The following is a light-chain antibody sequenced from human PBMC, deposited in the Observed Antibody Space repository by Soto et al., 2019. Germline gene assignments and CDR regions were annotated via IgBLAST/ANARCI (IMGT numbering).Light chain of an antibody. CDR2: DAS. CDR3: QQYNSYT. V-gene: IGKV1-5*01. CDR1: QSISSW. J-gene: IGKJ2*01. Sequence: DIQMTQSPSTLSASVGDRVTITCRASQSISSWLAWYQQKPGKAPKLLIYDASSLESAVPSRFSGSGSGTEFTLTISSLQPDDFATYYCQQYNSYTFGQGTKLEIK.